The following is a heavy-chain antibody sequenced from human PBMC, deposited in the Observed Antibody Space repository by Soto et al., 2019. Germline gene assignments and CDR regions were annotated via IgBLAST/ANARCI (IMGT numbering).Heavy chain of an antibody. CDR2: LSSYNGNT. V-gene: IGHV1-18*03. D-gene: IGHD3-16*01. J-gene: IGHJ3*02. CDR1: GYTFTSYG. CDR3: AETSYDYVWGSKFDAFDI. Sequence: QVQLVQSGAEVKKPGASVKVSCKASGYTFTSYGISWVRQAPGQGLEWMGWLSSYNGNTNYAQKLQGRVTMTTDTSTIKAYMELRSLRSDDMAVYYCAETSYDYVWGSKFDAFDIWGQGTMVTVSS.